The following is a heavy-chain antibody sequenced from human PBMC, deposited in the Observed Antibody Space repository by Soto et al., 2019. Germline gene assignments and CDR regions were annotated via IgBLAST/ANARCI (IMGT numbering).Heavy chain of an antibody. Sequence: PEGSLRLSCAASGFTFSSYAMSWVRQAPGKGLEWVSAISGSGGSTYYADSVKGRFTISRDNSKNTLYLQMNILRAEDTAAYYCQKNKLTWYYYDSSIAGRYYFGYWRQGSRFTVSS. CDR3: QKNKLTWYYYDSSIAGRYYFGY. CDR1: GFTFSSYA. D-gene: IGHD3-22*01. CDR2: ISGSGGST. V-gene: IGHV3-23*01. J-gene: IGHJ4*02.